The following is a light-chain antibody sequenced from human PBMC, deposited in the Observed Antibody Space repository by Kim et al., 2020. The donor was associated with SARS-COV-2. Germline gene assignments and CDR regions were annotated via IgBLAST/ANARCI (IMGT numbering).Light chain of an antibody. V-gene: IGLV1-44*01. CDR3: AAWDDSLSAYV. CDR1: SSNIGSNA. J-gene: IGLJ1*01. Sequence: GQRVTMSCSGSSSNIGSNAVNWYQQLPGTAPKLLIHTDSQRPSGVPDRFSGSKSGTSASLAISGLQSDDEADYFCAAWDDSLSAYVFGAGTKVTVL. CDR2: TDS.